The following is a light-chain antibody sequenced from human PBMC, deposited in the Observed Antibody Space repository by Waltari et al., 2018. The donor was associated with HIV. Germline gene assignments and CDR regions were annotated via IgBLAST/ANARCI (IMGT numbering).Light chain of an antibody. Sequence: EIVLTQSPATLSLSPGERATLSCGASQSVRSLIAWYQQKPGQAPRLLIYDASNRATGITPRFSGSGSGTDFTLTISSLEPEDFAVYYCQQRSSWPLTFGGGTKVEIK. V-gene: IGKV3-11*01. CDR1: QSVRSL. J-gene: IGKJ4*01. CDR3: QQRSSWPLT. CDR2: DAS.